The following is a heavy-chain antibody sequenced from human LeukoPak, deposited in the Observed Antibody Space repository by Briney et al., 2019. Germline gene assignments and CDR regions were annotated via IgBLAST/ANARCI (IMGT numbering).Heavy chain of an antibody. D-gene: IGHD4-23*01. CDR2: IIPILGIA. Sequence: ASVKVSCKASGGTFSSYAISWVRQAPGQGLEWMGRIIPILGIANYAQKFQGRVTITADKSTSTAYMELSSLRSEDTAVYYCARASRWSHDAFDIWGQGTMVTVSS. CDR1: GGTFSSYA. V-gene: IGHV1-69*04. CDR3: ARASRWSHDAFDI. J-gene: IGHJ3*02.